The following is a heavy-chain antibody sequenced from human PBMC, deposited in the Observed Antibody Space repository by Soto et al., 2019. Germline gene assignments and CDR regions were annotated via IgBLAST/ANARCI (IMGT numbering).Heavy chain of an antibody. V-gene: IGHV4-30-4*01. CDR3: ARDKLAATVTLYYYYGMDV. J-gene: IGHJ6*02. Sequence: PSETLSLTCAVSSGSISSGDYYWSWIRQPPGKGLEWIGYIYYSGSTYYNPSLKSRVTISVDTSKNQFSLKLSSVTAADTAVYYCARDKLAATVTLYYYYGMDVWGQGTTVTVSS. CDR2: IYYSGST. CDR1: SGSISSGDYY. D-gene: IGHD4-17*01.